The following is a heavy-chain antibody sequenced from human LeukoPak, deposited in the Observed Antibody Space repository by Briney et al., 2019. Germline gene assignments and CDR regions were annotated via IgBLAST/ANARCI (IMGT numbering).Heavy chain of an antibody. CDR1: GGSISSYY. D-gene: IGHD3-22*01. Sequence: SKTLSLTCTVSGGSISSYYWSWIRQPPGKGLEWIGYIYYSGSTNYNPSLKSRVTISVDTSKNQFSLKLSSVTAADTAVYYCARGYYDSSTVFWYYYYMDVWGKGTTVTVSS. CDR3: ARGYYDSSTVFWYYYYMDV. CDR2: IYYSGST. J-gene: IGHJ6*03. V-gene: IGHV4-59*01.